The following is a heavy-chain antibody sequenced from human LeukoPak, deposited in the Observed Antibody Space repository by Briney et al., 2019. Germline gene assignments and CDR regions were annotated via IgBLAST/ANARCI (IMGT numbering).Heavy chain of an antibody. CDR1: GFTFSSNY. CDR3: AAGDGYSYELDY. Sequence: PGGSLRLSCAASGFTFSSNYMSWVRQAPGKGLEGGTVIYSGGSTYYADSVTGRFTISRDNSKNTLYLQMNSLRAEDTAVYYCAAGDGYSYELDYWGQGTLVTVSS. D-gene: IGHD5-18*01. CDR2: IYSGGST. J-gene: IGHJ4*02. V-gene: IGHV3-53*01.